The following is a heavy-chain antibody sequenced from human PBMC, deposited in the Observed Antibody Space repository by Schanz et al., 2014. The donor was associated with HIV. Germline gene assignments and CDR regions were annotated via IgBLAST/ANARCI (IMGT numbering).Heavy chain of an antibody. CDR1: GFNFNSYG. V-gene: IGHV3-23*01. CDR2: ISESGGRT. D-gene: IGHD3-22*01. CDR3: AKPEYDSRGNSQSHFDY. J-gene: IGHJ4*02. Sequence: EVQLLESGGGVVQPGRSLRLSCVASGFNFNSYGMHWVRQAPGKGLEWVSSISESGGRTYYADSVNGRFTISRDNSKNTLYLQMTTLRIDDTAVYYCAKPEYDSRGNSQSHFDYWGQGTLVTVSS.